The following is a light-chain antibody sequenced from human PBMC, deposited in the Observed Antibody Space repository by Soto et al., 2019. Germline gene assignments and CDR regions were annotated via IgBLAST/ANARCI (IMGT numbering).Light chain of an antibody. CDR3: QQYYSYTLT. CDR1: QGISSY. J-gene: IGKJ4*01. V-gene: IGKV1-8*01. CDR2: AAS. Sequence: IQMTQSPSTLSASTGDRVTITCRASQGISSYLAWYQQKPGKAPKLLIYAASTLQSGVPSRFSGSGSGTDFTLTISCLQSEDFATYYCQQYYSYTLTFGGGTKVDIK.